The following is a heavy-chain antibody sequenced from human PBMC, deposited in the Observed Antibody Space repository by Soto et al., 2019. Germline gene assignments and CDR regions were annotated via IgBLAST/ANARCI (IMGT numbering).Heavy chain of an antibody. Sequence: PGGSLRLSCAASGFTFSSYAMHWVRQAPGKGLEWVAVISYDGSNKYYADSVKGRFTISRDNSKNTLYLQMNSLRAEDTAVYYCASSGPLRLGELSLSFDYWGQGTLVTVSS. V-gene: IGHV3-30-3*01. CDR1: GFTFSSYA. CDR2: ISYDGSNK. CDR3: ASSGPLRLGELSLSFDY. J-gene: IGHJ4*02. D-gene: IGHD3-16*02.